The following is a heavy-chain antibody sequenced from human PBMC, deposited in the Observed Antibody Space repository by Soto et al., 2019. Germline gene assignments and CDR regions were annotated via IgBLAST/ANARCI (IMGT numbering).Heavy chain of an antibody. J-gene: IGHJ4*02. CDR3: AREVPGYYDSSGYYYPLFYFDY. CDR2: IYHSGST. D-gene: IGHD3-22*01. CDR1: GGSISSSNW. Sequence: SETLSLTCAVSGGSISSSNWCSWVRQPPGKGLEWIGEIYHSGSTNYNPSLKSRVTISVDKSKNQFSLKLSSVTAADTAVYYCAREVPGYYDSSGYYYPLFYFDYWGQGTLVTVSS. V-gene: IGHV4-4*02.